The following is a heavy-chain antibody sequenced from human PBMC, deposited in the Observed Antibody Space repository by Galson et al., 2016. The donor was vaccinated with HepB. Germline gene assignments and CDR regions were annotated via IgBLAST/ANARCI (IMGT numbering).Heavy chain of an antibody. CDR1: GFTFSTHW. D-gene: IGHD5-18*01. V-gene: IGHV3-74*01. CDR3: AKAIQLWGFYYFDY. CDR2: INSDGSST. J-gene: IGHJ4*02. Sequence: SLRLSCAASGFTFSTHWMHWVRQAPGKGLVWVSRINSDGSSTTYADSVKGRFTVSRDNSKNTLYLQMNSLRAEDTAVYYCAKAIQLWGFYYFDYWGQGTLVTVSS.